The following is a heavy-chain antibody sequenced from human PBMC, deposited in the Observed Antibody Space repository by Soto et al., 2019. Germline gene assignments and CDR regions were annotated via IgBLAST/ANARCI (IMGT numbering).Heavy chain of an antibody. CDR1: GGSFSGYY. V-gene: IGHV4-34*01. CDR3: ARGGDYGDYQFDY. D-gene: IGHD4-17*01. J-gene: IGHJ4*02. Sequence: SETLSLTCAVYGGSFSGYYWSWIRQPPGKGLEWIGEINHSGSTNYNPSLKSRVTISVDTSKNQFSLKLSSVTAADTAVYYCARGGDYGDYQFDYWGQGTLVTVSS. CDR2: INHSGST.